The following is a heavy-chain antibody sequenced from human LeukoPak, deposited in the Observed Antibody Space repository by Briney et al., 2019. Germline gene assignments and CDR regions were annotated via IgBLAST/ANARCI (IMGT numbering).Heavy chain of an antibody. CDR1: GYTFTSYD. D-gene: IGHD2-2*01. CDR2: INPNSGGT. J-gene: IGHJ5*02. CDR3: AREVVAVPAAGNNWFDP. Sequence: ASVKVSCKASGYTFTSYDINWVRQAIGQGLEWMGWINPNSGGTNYAQKFQGRVTMTRDTSISTAYMELSRLRSDDTAVYYCAREVVAVPAAGNNWFDPWGQGTLVTVSS. V-gene: IGHV1-2*02.